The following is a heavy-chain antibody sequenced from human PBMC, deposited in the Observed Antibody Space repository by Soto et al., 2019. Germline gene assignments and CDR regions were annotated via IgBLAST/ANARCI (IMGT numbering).Heavy chain of an antibody. V-gene: IGHV1-46*01. Sequence: ASVKVSCKASGYTFTAYFMHWVRQAPGQGLEWIGIINPSGGSANYAQRFQGRVALTCDTPTSTVYMDLSSLTSDDTAMYYCARAQFSTSSFFFDYWGHGALVTVSS. J-gene: IGHJ4*01. CDR1: GYTFTAYF. CDR3: ARAQFSTSSFFFDY. D-gene: IGHD6-6*01. CDR2: INPSGGSA.